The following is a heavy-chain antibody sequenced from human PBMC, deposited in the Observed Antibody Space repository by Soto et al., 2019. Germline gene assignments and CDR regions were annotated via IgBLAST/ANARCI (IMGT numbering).Heavy chain of an antibody. J-gene: IGHJ1*01. Sequence: GALRLSCSAPGSHIFSHTMSKVRQAPGKGLEWVSAISGSGGSTYYADSVKGRFTISKDNSKNTLYLQMNSLRAEDTAVYYCAKRPYYDFCSRHYFHHWGVGT. CDR1: GSHIFSHT. D-gene: IGHD3-3*01. CDR2: ISGSGGST. V-gene: IGHV3-23*01. CDR3: AKRPYYDFCSRHYFHH.